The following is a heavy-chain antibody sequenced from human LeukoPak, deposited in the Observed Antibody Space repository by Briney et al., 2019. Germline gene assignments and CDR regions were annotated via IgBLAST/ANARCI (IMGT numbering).Heavy chain of an antibody. Sequence: SETLSLTCAVYAGSFSGYYWSWIRQPPGKGLEWIGEINHSGSTNYNPSLKSRVTISVDTSKNQFSLKLSSVTAADTAVYYCARGTLVYIQRNWFDPWGQGTLVTVSS. V-gene: IGHV4-34*01. CDR3: ARGTLVYIQRNWFDP. J-gene: IGHJ5*02. CDR2: INHSGST. D-gene: IGHD2-8*01. CDR1: AGSFSGYY.